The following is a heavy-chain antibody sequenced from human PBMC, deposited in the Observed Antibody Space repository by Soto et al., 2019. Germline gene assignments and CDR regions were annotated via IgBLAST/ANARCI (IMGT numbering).Heavy chain of an antibody. CDR3: ARDLRRDIVVEKIYGMDV. V-gene: IGHV1-69*04. CDR2: IIPILGIA. J-gene: IGHJ6*02. D-gene: IGHD2-2*01. Sequence: GASVKVSFKASGGTFSSYTISWVRQAPGQGLEWMGRIIPILGIANYAQKFQGRVTITADKSTSTAYMELSSLRSEDTAVYYCARDLRRDIVVEKIYGMDVWGQGTTVTVSS. CDR1: GGTFSSYT.